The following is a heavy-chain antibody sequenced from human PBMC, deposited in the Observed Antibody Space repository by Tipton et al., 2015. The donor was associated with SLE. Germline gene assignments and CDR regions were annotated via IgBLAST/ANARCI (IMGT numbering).Heavy chain of an antibody. Sequence: TLSLTCTVSGASISSGGYYWSWIRQHPGKGLEWIGYIYYSGSTNYNPSLKSRVTISVDTSKNQFSLKLSSVTAADTAVYYCAREEGQWDAFDIWGQGTMVTVSS. CDR2: IYYSGST. D-gene: IGHD6-19*01. CDR1: GASISSGGYY. CDR3: AREEGQWDAFDI. J-gene: IGHJ3*02. V-gene: IGHV4-61*08.